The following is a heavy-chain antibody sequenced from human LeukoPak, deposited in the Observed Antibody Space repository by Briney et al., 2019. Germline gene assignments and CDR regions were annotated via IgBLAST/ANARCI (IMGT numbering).Heavy chain of an antibody. CDR1: GFTFSSYW. D-gene: IGHD6-19*01. CDR3: ARSSGTDSGWWYWFDP. V-gene: IGHV3-53*01. CDR2: IYSGGST. J-gene: IGHJ5*02. Sequence: GGSLRLSCAASGFTFSSYWMSWVRQAPGKGLEWASVIYSGGSTYYADSVKGRFTISRDNSKNTLYLQMNSLRAEDTAVYYCARSSGTDSGWWYWFDPWGQGTLVTVSS.